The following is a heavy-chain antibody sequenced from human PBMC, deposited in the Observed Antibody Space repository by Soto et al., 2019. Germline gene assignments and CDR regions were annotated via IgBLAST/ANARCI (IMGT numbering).Heavy chain of an antibody. J-gene: IGHJ4*02. Sequence: SVKVSCKASGGTFSSHSINWVRQAPGQGLEWMGGIVTLFGTANYAQNFQGRVTITADQSTSTVYMDLSSLRSDDTAVYYCAREVGYGDFSAALLDWGQGTLVTVSS. V-gene: IGHV1-69*13. D-gene: IGHD4-17*01. CDR1: GGTFSSHS. CDR2: IVTLFGTA. CDR3: AREVGYGDFSAALLD.